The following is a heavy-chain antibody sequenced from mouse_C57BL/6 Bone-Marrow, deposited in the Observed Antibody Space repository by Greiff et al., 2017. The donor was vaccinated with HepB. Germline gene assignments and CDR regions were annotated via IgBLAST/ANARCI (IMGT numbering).Heavy chain of an antibody. V-gene: IGHV1-18*01. CDR2: INPNNGGT. CDR3: ARLRRCPYAMDY. CDR1: GYTFTDYN. J-gene: IGHJ4*01. Sequence: VQLQQSGPELVKPGASVKIPCKASGYTFTDYNMDWVKQSHGKSLEWIGDINPNNGGTIYNQKFKGKATLTVDKSSSTAYMELRSLTSEDTAVYYCARLRRCPYAMDYWGQGTSVTVSS. D-gene: IGHD1-1*01.